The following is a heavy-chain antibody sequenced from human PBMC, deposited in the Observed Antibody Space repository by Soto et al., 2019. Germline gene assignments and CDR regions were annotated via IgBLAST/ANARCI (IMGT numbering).Heavy chain of an antibody. D-gene: IGHD3-10*01. CDR2: INHSGST. Sequence: QVQLQQWGAGLLKPSETLSLTCAVYGGSFSGYYWSWIRQPPGKGLGWIGEINHSGSTNYNPSLKSRVTISVDTSKNQFSLKLSSVTAADTAVYYCARWKYYYGSGSHSMDVWGQGTTVTVSS. J-gene: IGHJ6*02. CDR3: ARWKYYYGSGSHSMDV. V-gene: IGHV4-34*01. CDR1: GGSFSGYY.